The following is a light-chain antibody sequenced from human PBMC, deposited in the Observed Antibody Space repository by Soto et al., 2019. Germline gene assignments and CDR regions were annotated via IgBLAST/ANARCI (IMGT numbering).Light chain of an antibody. J-gene: IGLJ2*01. V-gene: IGLV2-14*01. CDR2: DVS. CDR1: SSYVGGYNY. Sequence: QSALTQPASVSGSPGQSITIFCTGTSSYVGGYNYVSWYQQHPGKATKLMIDDVSNRPSGVSNRFSGSKSGKTASLTISGLQAEDEPDYYCSSYTSRSTLDVVFGGGTKVTVL. CDR3: SSYTSRSTLDVV.